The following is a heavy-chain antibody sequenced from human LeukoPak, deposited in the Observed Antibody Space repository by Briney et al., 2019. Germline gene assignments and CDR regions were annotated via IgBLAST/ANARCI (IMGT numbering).Heavy chain of an antibody. V-gene: IGHV3-23*01. J-gene: IGHJ4*02. CDR3: AKDYAVGSIDY. D-gene: IGHD3-16*01. Sequence: GGSLRLSCTASGFTLSSYEMSWIRQAPGKGLEWVSSIDYSGGSTHYADSVMGRFTISRDNSKNTVSLQMESLRAEDTALYYCAKDYAVGSIDYWGQGTLVTVSS. CDR2: IDYSGGST. CDR1: GFTLSSYE.